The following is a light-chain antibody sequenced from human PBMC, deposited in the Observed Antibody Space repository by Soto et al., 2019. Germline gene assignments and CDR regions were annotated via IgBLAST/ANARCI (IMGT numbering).Light chain of an antibody. CDR3: QQRSNWIT. CDR2: DAS. V-gene: IGKV3-11*01. J-gene: IGKJ5*01. CDR1: QNVSTY. Sequence: EIVLTQSPATLSLSPGERATLSCRDSQNVSTYLGWYQQKPGQAPRLLIYDASNRATGIPARFSGSGSGTDFTLTISSLEPVDFAVYYCQQRSNWITFGQGTRLEIK.